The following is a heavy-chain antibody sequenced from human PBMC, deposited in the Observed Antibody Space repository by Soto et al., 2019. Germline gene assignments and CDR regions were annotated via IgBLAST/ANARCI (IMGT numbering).Heavy chain of an antibody. V-gene: IGHV4-38-2*02. D-gene: IGHD5-12*01. CDR2: LHHSGTT. J-gene: IGHJ4*02. CDR1: GYPISRGYY. CDR3: ARDLRELVATIYFDS. Sequence: SETLSLTCAVSGYPISRGYYWGWVRQPPGKGLEWIGSLHHSGTTYYNPSLKSRVTMSVDTSKNQLSLRLTSVTAADTAVYYCARDLRELVATIYFDSWGQGALVTVSS.